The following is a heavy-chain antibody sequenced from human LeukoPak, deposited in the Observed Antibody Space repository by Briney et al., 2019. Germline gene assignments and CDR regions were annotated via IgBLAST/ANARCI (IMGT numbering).Heavy chain of an antibody. D-gene: IGHD2-2*01. CDR2: ISYDGSNE. V-gene: IGHV3-30*18. CDR3: AKDQYCSSTSCLDY. Sequence: GGSLGLSCAASGFTFSSYGMHWVRQAPGKGLEWVAVISYDGSNEYYTDSVKGRFTISRDQSKNTLYLQMNSLRAEDTAVYYCAKDQYCSSTSCLDYWGQGTLVTVSS. J-gene: IGHJ4*02. CDR1: GFTFSSYG.